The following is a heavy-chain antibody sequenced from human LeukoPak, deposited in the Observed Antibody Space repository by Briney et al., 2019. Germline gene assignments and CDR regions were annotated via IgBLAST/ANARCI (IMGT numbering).Heavy chain of an antibody. CDR3: ARDSRGYDYGFDY. J-gene: IGHJ4*02. D-gene: IGHD5-12*01. CDR2: IYHSGST. CDR1: GYSLSSGYY. V-gene: IGHV4-38-2*02. Sequence: SETLSLTCAVSGYSLSSGYYWGWSRQPPGKGLEWIGSIYHSGSTYYNPSLKSRVTISVDTSKNQFSLKLSSVTAADTAVYYCARDSRGYDYGFDYWGQGTLVTVSS.